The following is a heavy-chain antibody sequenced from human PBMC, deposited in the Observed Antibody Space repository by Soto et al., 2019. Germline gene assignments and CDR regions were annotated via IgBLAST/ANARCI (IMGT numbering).Heavy chain of an antibody. J-gene: IGHJ5*02. CDR1: GFTFSSYG. CDR2: ISYDGSNK. D-gene: IGHD3-10*01. V-gene: IGHV3-30*18. CDR3: AKDLYRFYYGSGSPFPNWFDP. Sequence: PGGSLRLSCAASGFTFSSYGMHGVRQAPGKGLEWVAVISYDGSNKYYADSVKGRFTISRDNSKNTLYLQMNSLRAEDTAVYYCAKDLYRFYYGSGSPFPNWFDPWGQGTLVTVSS.